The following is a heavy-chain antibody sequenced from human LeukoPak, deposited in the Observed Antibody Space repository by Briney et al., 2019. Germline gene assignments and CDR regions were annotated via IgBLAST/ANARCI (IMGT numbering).Heavy chain of an antibody. J-gene: IGHJ4*02. Sequence: PSETLSLTCTVSGDSIIRYYWSWLRQPPGRGLEWIGYIYYNGNTNYNPSLKSRVTISLDTSKNQFSLKLSSVTAADTAVYYCARRVSSITAYFLDLWGQGEKVTVSS. CDR1: GDSIIRYY. V-gene: IGHV4-59*08. D-gene: IGHD1-20*01. CDR2: IYYNGNT. CDR3: ARRVSSITAYFLDL.